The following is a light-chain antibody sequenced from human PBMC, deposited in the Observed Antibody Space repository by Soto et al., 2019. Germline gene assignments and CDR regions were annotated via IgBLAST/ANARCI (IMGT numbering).Light chain of an antibody. J-gene: IGKJ1*01. CDR3: QQYYSTPPA. Sequence: DIVMTQSPDSLAVSLSERATINCKSSQSVLYSSNNKNYLAWYQQKPGQPPKLLIYWASTRESGVPDRFSGSGSGTDFTLTISSLHAEDVAVYYCQQYYSTPPALGQGTKVDIK. V-gene: IGKV4-1*01. CDR2: WAS. CDR1: QSVLYSSNNKNY.